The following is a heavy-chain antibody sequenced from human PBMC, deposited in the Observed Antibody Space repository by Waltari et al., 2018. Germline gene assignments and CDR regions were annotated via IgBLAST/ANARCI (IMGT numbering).Heavy chain of an antibody. J-gene: IGHJ4*02. CDR1: GGSINSIIYF. CDR2: LNNGGIT. Sequence: QLQLQESGPGLVKPSETLSLTCTVSGGSINSIIYFWGWIRQPPGKGLEWIGSLNNGGITYYKAALRSRVTISLYTSKNQFSLKVNSVTAADTAVYYCARHESYTTRDYWGQGTLVTVSS. D-gene: IGHD2-2*02. CDR3: ARHESYTTRDY. V-gene: IGHV4-39*01.